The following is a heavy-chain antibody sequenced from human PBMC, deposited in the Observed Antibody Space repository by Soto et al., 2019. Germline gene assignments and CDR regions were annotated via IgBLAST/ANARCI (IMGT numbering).Heavy chain of an antibody. CDR1: GFSLSTNGVG. J-gene: IGHJ4*02. V-gene: IGHV2-5*02. D-gene: IGHD6-13*01. CDR2: IYWDDDK. CDR3: AHRRSSSWYFDY. Sequence: QITLTESGPTLVKPTETLTLTCTFSGFSLSTNGVGVGWIRQPPGKALEWLALIYWDDDKRYIPSLKSRLTISKATANNQVVRIMTNMDPVDTGTYYCAHRRSSSWYFDYWGQGTLVTVSA.